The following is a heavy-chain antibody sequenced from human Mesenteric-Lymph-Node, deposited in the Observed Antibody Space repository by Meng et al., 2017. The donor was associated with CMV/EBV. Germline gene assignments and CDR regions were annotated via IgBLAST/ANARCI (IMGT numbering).Heavy chain of an antibody. J-gene: IGHJ6*02. CDR1: GFTFSSYW. CDR2: IKQDGSEK. V-gene: IGHV3-7*01. CDR3: ARDFTVTTRFYYGMDV. Sequence: GESLKISCAASGFTFSSYWMSWVRQAPGKGLEWVANIKQDGSEKYYVDSVKGRFTISRDNAKNSLYLQMNSLRAEDTAVYYCARDFTVTTRFYYGMDVWGQGTTVTVSS. D-gene: IGHD4-11*01.